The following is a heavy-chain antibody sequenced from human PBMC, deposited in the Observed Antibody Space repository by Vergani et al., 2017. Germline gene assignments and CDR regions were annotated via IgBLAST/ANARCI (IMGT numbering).Heavy chain of an antibody. CDR1: GYTFTSYY. CDR3: ARNGRSGSYQRDYYYYGMDV. Sequence: QVQLVQSGAEVKKPGASVKVSCKASGYTFTSYYMHWVRQAPGQGLEWMGIINPSGGSTSYAQKFQGRVTMTRDTSTSTVYMELSSLRSEDTAVYYCARNGRSGSYQRDYYYYGMDVWGQGTTVTVSS. V-gene: IGHV1-46*01. J-gene: IGHJ6*02. D-gene: IGHD1-26*01. CDR2: INPSGGST.